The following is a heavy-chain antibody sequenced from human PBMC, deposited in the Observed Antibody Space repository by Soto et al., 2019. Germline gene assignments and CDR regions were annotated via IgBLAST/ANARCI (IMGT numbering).Heavy chain of an antibody. J-gene: IGHJ4*02. CDR3: ARGNDYYGSGSYLWGY. D-gene: IGHD3-10*01. V-gene: IGHV3-21*01. CDR2: ISSSSSYI. Sequence: EVPLVESGGGLVKPGGSLRLSCAASGFTFSSYSMNWVRQAPGKGLEWVSSISSSSSYIYYADSVKGRFTISRDNAKNSLYLQMNSLRAEDTAVYYCARGNDYYGSGSYLWGYWGQGTLVTVSS. CDR1: GFTFSSYS.